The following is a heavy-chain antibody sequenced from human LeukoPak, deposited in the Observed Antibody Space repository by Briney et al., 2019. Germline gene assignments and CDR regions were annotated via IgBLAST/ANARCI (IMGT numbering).Heavy chain of an antibody. CDR1: GFTFSTYE. V-gene: IGHV3-48*03. CDR3: AKDDAWLRFGE. J-gene: IGHJ4*02. D-gene: IGHD3-10*01. CDR2: ISGSADTA. Sequence: GGSLRLSCAASGFTFSTYEINWVRQAPGKGLEWISYISGSADTAYYADSVKGRFTMSRDNSKNMLYLEVISLTADDTAVYYCAKDDAWLRFGEWSQGTLVTVSS.